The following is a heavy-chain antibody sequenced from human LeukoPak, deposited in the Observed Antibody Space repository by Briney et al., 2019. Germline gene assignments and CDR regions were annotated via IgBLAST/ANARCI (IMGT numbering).Heavy chain of an antibody. J-gene: IGHJ5*02. CDR1: GFTFSSYW. Sequence: GGSLRLSCAASGFTFSSYWMSWVRQAPGKGLERVANIKQDGSEKYYVDSVKGRFTISRDNSKNTLYLQMNSLRAEDTAVYYCARGLPPVDYDSSGYIVERFDPWGQGTLVTVSS. CDR2: IKQDGSEK. CDR3: ARGLPPVDYDSSGYIVERFDP. D-gene: IGHD3-22*01. V-gene: IGHV3-7*01.